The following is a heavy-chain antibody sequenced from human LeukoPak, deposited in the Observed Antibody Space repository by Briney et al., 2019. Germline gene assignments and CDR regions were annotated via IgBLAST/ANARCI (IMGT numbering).Heavy chain of an antibody. V-gene: IGHV1-69*13. CDR2: IIPIFGTA. D-gene: IGHD6-13*01. J-gene: IGHJ5*02. CDR1: GGTFSSYA. Sequence: GASVKVSCKASGGTFSSYAISWVRQAPGQGLEWMGRIIPIFGTANYAQKFQGRVTITADESTSTAYMELSSLRSEDTAVYYCARDQGGIAAAASGLWFDPWGQGTLVTVSS. CDR3: ARDQGGIAAAASGLWFDP.